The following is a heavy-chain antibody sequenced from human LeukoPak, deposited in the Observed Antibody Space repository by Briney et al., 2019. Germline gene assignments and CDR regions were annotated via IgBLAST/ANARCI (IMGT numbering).Heavy chain of an antibody. CDR1: GFSFSSFG. D-gene: IGHD2-2*02. CDR3: AKHTASDS. CDR2: IRHDGSNK. Sequence: GGSLRLSCSASGFSFSSFGMHWVRQAPGKGLEWVAFIRHDGSNKFYGDSVRGRFTISRDNSENTLYLQRNSLRTDDTAFYYCAKHTASDSWGHGTLVTVSS. J-gene: IGHJ5*01. V-gene: IGHV3-30*02.